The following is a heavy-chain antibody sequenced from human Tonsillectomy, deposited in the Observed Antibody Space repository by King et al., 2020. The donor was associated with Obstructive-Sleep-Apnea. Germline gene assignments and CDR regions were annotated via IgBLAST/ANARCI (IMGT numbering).Heavy chain of an antibody. J-gene: IGHJ4*02. Sequence: LPLQESGPGLVKPSETLSLTCTVSGGSISSSSYYWGWIRQPPGKGLEWIGSIYYSGSTYYNPSLKSRVTISVDTSKNQFSLKLSSVTAADTAVYYCAREKEGGYSYGWDYWGQGTLVTVSS. D-gene: IGHD5-18*01. V-gene: IGHV4-39*07. CDR2: IYYSGST. CDR1: GGSISSSSYY. CDR3: AREKEGGYSYGWDY.